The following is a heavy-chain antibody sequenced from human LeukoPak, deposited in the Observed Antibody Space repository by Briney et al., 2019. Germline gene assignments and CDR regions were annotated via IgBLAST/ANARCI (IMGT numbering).Heavy chain of an antibody. CDR1: GYTFTGYY. J-gene: IGHJ4*02. D-gene: IGHD3-22*01. CDR2: INPNSGGT. Sequence: GASVNVSCKASGYTFTGYYMHWVRQAPGQGLEWMGWINPNSGGTNYAQKFQGWVTMTRDTSISTAYMELSRLRSDDTAVYYCARGHSSGYIYYFDYWGQGTLVTVSS. CDR3: ARGHSSGYIYYFDY. V-gene: IGHV1-2*04.